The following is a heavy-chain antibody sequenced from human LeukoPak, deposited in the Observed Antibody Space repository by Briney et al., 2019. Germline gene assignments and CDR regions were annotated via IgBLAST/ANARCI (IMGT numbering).Heavy chain of an antibody. Sequence: GGSLRLSCAGSGFTFINYGMIWVRQAPGKGLEWVSSVSGSGTSTHYADSVKGRFTITRDNSKDTVDLQMNSLRAEDTAVYYCARDPPRGKGYWGQGTLVTVSS. CDR1: GFTFINYG. J-gene: IGHJ4*02. D-gene: IGHD5-24*01. CDR3: ARDPPRGKGY. CDR2: VSGSGTST. V-gene: IGHV3-23*01.